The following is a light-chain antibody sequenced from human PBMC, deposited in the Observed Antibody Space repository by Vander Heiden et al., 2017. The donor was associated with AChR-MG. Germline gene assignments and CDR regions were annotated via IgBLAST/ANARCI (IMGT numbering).Light chain of an antibody. V-gene: IGLV2-8*01. CDR2: EVS. Sequence: QSALTQPPSASGSPGQSVTISCTGTSSDVGGYNYVSWYKQHPSKAPKFMIYEVSKRPSGVPDRFSGAKSGNTASLTVSGLQAEDEADYYCSSYAGSNTPVVFGGGTKLTVL. CDR1: SSDVGGYNY. CDR3: SSYAGSNTPVV. J-gene: IGLJ2*01.